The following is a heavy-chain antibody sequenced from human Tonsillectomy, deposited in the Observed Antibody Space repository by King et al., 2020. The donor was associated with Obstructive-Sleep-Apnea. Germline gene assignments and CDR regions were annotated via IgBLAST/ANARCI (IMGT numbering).Heavy chain of an antibody. J-gene: IGHJ5*02. CDR1: GFTFSSYW. CDR2: IKQDGSEK. D-gene: IGHD2-2*01. V-gene: IGHV3-7*03. CDR3: ARDGVGEMDCSSTSCYRVFDP. Sequence: VQLVESGGGLVQPGGSLRLSCAASGFTFSSYWMSWVRQAPGKGLEWVANIKQDGSEKYYVDSVKGRFTISRDNAKNSLYLQMNSLRAEDTAVYYCARDGVGEMDCSSTSCYRVFDPWGQGTLVTVSS.